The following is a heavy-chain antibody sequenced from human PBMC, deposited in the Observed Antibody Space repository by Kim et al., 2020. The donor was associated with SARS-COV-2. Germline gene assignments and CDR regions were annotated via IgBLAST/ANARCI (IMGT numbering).Heavy chain of an antibody. D-gene: IGHD5-18*01. J-gene: IGHJ4*02. CDR3: ARVGTAMVPDY. Sequence: TYAQGFTGRFVFSLDTSVSTAYLQISSLKAEDTAVYYCARVGTAMVPDYWGQGTLVTVSS. V-gene: IGHV7-4-1*02.